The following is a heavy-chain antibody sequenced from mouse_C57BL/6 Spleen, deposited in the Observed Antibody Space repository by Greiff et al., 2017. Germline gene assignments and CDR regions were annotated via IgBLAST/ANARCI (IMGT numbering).Heavy chain of an antibody. J-gene: IGHJ3*01. V-gene: IGHV10-1*01. Sequence: DVKLVESGGGLVQPKGSLKLSCAASGFSFNTYAMNWVRQAPGTGLEWVARIRSKSNNYATYYADSVKDRFTISRDDSESMLYLQMNNLKTEDTAMYYCVRQYDYEGFAYWGQGTLVTVSA. CDR3: VRQYDYEGFAY. CDR1: GFSFNTYA. D-gene: IGHD2-4*01. CDR2: IRSKSNNYAT.